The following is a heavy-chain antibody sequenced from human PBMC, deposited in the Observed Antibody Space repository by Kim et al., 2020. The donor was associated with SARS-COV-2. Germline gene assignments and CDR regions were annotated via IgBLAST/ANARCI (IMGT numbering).Heavy chain of an antibody. V-gene: IGHV4-4*01. Sequence: NYNPSLQSRCTLSLDNSKNHFSLEMTSVTAADTAVYFCTRERVRALDIWGQGTTVTVSS. CDR3: TRERVRALDI. D-gene: IGHD3-10*01. J-gene: IGHJ3*02.